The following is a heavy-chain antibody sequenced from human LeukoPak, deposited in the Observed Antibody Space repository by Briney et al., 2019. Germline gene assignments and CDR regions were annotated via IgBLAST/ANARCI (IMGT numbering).Heavy chain of an antibody. D-gene: IGHD3-16*01. J-gene: IGHJ5*01. CDR1: GGSIRSYY. CDR3: ARRGSDFAIDS. V-gene: IGHV4-59*08. CDR2: IYYSGST. Sequence: SETLSLTCTVSGGSIRSYYWSWIRQPPGKGLEWIGYIYYSGSTNYNPSLKSRVTISVDTSENQFSLKLSSVTAADTAVYYCARRGSDFAIDSWGQGTLVTVSS.